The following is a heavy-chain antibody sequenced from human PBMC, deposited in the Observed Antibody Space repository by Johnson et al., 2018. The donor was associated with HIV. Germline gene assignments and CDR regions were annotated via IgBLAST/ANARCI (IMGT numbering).Heavy chain of an antibody. Sequence: VQLVESGGGLVQPGGSLRVSCAASGFTFSSYWMSWVRQAPGKGLEWVANIKQDGSEKYYVDSVKGRFTISRDNAKNSLYLQMNSLRVEDTAVYYCASGSTGIWGSPHDSFDVWGQGTMFTVSS. CDR1: GFTFSSYW. J-gene: IGHJ3*01. CDR2: IKQDGSEK. D-gene: IGHD7-27*01. V-gene: IGHV3-7*05. CDR3: ASGSTGIWGSPHDSFDV.